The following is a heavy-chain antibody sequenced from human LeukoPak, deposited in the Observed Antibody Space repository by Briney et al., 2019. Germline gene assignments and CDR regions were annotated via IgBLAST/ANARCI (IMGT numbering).Heavy chain of an antibody. CDR2: INTIENT. V-gene: IGHV4-61*02. D-gene: IGHD1-14*01. J-gene: IGHJ3*02. CDR3: ARLNRPAIRGAFDI. Sequence: SETLSLTCTVSGASLSSGNYYWSWLRQPAGRELEWFRRINTIENTNCNPSLKSRVTITIDTSNNQFSLKLNSVTAADTAVYYCARLNRPAIRGAFDIWGRGTMVTVSS. CDR1: GASLSSGNYY.